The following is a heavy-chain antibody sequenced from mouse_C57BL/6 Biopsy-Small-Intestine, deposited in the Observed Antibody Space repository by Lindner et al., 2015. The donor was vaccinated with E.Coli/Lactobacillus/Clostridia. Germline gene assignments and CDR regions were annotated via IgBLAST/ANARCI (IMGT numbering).Heavy chain of an antibody. V-gene: IGHV14-4*02. Sequence: SVKVSCKASGYIFSNYSITWVRQAPGQGLEWMGWISGYNGDTIYAQNVQDRLTMTTDTTTKTAYMELRSLRSDDTAVYYCARDSPRQGVYYDGSGFHYWGQGTLLTVSS. J-gene: IGHJ2*01. D-gene: IGHD1-1*02. CDR3: ARDSPRQGVYYDGSGFHY. CDR1: GYIFSNYS. CDR2: ISGYNGDT.